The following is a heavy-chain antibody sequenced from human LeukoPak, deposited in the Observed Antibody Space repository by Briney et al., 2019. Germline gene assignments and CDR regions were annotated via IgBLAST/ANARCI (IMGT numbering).Heavy chain of an antibody. Sequence: HPGGSLRLSCAASGFTFSSYDIHWVRQATGKGLEWVSGIGTAGEIYYPGSVKGRFTISRENAKNSLYLQMNSLRAGDTAVYYCARAAYSSTWYSRYFDLWGRGTLVTVSS. D-gene: IGHD6-13*01. CDR3: ARAAYSSTWYSRYFDL. V-gene: IGHV3-13*01. J-gene: IGHJ2*01. CDR2: IGTAGEI. CDR1: GFTFSSYD.